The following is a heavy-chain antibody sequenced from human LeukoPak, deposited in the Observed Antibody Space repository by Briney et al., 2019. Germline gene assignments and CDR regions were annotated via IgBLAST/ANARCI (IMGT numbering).Heavy chain of an antibody. CDR1: GGTFSSYA. CDR3: ARVVDDSRSDYFDY. Sequence: EASVKVSCTASGGTFSSYAISWVRQAPGQGLEWMGRIIPILGIANYAQKFQGRVTITADKSTSTAYMELSSLRSEDTAVYYCARVVDDSRSDYFDYWGQGTLVTVSS. CDR2: IIPILGIA. J-gene: IGHJ4*02. D-gene: IGHD3-22*01. V-gene: IGHV1-69*04.